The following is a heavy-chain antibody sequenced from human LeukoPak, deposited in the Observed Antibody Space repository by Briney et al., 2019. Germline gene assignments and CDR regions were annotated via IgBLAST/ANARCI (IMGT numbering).Heavy chain of an antibody. D-gene: IGHD1-7*01. CDR2: ISPTSGGT. J-gene: IGHJ4*02. Sequence: ASVKVSCKASGGTFSSYAISWVRQAPGQGLEWMGWISPTSGGTAYAQRFQGRVALTRDTSISTAYMELSRLRSDDTAVYYCVRDGLNWNYDYWGQGTLVAVSS. V-gene: IGHV1-2*02. CDR3: VRDGLNWNYDY. CDR1: GGTFSSYA.